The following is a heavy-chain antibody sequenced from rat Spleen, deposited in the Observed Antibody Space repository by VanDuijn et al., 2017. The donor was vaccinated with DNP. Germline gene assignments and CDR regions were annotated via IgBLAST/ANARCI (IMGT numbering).Heavy chain of an antibody. D-gene: IGHD5-1*01. V-gene: IGHV5S14*01. Sequence: EVQLVESGGGLVQPGKSLKLSCAASGFSFNKYGMAWVRQTPTKGLEWVASIHTGGSTTYYRDSVKGRFTISRDNAKNTQYLQMDSLRSEDTATYYCTTSGSAGFVYWGQGTLVTVSS. CDR3: TTSGSAGFVY. CDR2: IHTGGSTT. J-gene: IGHJ3*01. CDR1: GFSFNKYG.